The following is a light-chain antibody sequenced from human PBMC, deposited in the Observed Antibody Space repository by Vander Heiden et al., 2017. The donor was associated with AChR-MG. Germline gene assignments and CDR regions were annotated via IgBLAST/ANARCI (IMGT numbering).Light chain of an antibody. CDR2: KAS. J-gene: IGKJ1*01. Sequence: DIQMSQSPSTLSASVGDRVTITCRASQRISSWLAWYQQKPGKAPKVLIYKASSLEIGVPSRFSGSGSGTEFTLTISSLQPDDFANYYCQQYNSYPWTFGQGTKVEIK. CDR1: QRISSW. CDR3: QQYNSYPWT. V-gene: IGKV1-5*03.